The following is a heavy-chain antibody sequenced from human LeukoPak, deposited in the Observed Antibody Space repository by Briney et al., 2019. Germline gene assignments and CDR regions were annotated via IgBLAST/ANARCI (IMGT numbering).Heavy chain of an antibody. Sequence: GGSLRLSCAASGFTFSSYAMSWVRQAPGKGLEWVSAISGSGGSTYYADSVKGRFTISRDNSKNTLYLQMNSLRAEDTAVYYCAKDRLRSSGWFSYFDYWGQGTLVTVSS. V-gene: IGHV3-23*01. J-gene: IGHJ4*02. D-gene: IGHD6-19*01. CDR1: GFTFSSYA. CDR2: ISGSGGST. CDR3: AKDRLRSSGWFSYFDY.